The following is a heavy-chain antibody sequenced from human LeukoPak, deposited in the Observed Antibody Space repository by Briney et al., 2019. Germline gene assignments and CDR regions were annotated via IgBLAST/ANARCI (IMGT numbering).Heavy chain of an antibody. CDR3: ARGPSSIAARFPLDY. CDR1: GGSFSGYY. V-gene: IGHV4-34*01. CDR2: INHSGST. D-gene: IGHD6-6*01. Sequence: SETLSLTCAVYGGSFSGYYWSWIRQPPGKGLEWIGEINHSGSTNYNPSLKSRVTISVDTSKNQFSLKLSSVTAADTAVYYCARGPSSIAARFPLDYWGQGTLVTVSS. J-gene: IGHJ4*02.